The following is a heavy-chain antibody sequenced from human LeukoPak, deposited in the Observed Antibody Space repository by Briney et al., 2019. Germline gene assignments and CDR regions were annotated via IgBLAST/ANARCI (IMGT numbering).Heavy chain of an antibody. J-gene: IGHJ4*02. V-gene: IGHV4-34*01. D-gene: IGHD1-1*01. CDR2: INHSGST. Sequence: SETLSLTCAVYGGSFSGYYWSWIRQAPGKGLEWIGEINHSGSTNYNPSLKSRVTISVDTSKNQFSLKLSSVTAADTAVYYCARASGKTGYWGQGTLVTVSS. CDR1: GGSFSGYY. CDR3: ARASGKTGY.